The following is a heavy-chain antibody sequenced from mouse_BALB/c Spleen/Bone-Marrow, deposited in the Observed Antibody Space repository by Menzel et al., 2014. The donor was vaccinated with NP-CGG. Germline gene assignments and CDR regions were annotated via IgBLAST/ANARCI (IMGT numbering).Heavy chain of an antibody. V-gene: IGHV5-9-1*01. Sequence: EVKLVESGGGLVKPGGSLKLSCAASGFTFSGYAMSWVRQSPGKGLEWVATISSGGSYIHYPDSVKGQFTISRDNAKNTLYLQMSSLRSEDTAIYYCARSDSWFDYWGQGTLVTVSA. CDR2: ISSGGSYI. J-gene: IGHJ3*01. CDR1: GFTFSGYA. D-gene: IGHD2-13*01. CDR3: ARSDSWFDY.